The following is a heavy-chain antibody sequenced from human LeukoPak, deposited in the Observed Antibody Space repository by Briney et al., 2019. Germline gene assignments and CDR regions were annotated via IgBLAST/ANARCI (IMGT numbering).Heavy chain of an antibody. CDR3: AKNGQSGFSFDP. CDR1: GGSLNGHY. J-gene: IGHJ5*02. Sequence: PSETLSHTCAVYGGSLNGHYWSWIRQPPGKGLEWIGEGSESGGTKFNPSLKSRVTISADTSKNQFSLKVKSVTAADTAVYYCAKNGQSGFSFDPWGQGTLVTVSS. D-gene: IGHD3-3*01. V-gene: IGHV4-34*01. CDR2: GSESGGT.